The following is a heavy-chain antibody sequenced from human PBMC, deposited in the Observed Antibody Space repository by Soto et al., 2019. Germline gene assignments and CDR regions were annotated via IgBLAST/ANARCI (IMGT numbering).Heavy chain of an antibody. CDR2: IYHSGST. D-gene: IGHD3-22*01. CDR1: GGSISSSNW. J-gene: IGHJ4*02. V-gene: IGHV4-4*02. Sequence: SETLSLTWAVAGGSISSSNWWSWVRQPPGKGLEWIGEIYHSGSTNYNPSLKSRVTISVDKSKNQFSVKVSSVTAADTAVYYCARGYYDTTGHLFDYWSQGTLVTVSS. CDR3: ARGYYDTTGHLFDY.